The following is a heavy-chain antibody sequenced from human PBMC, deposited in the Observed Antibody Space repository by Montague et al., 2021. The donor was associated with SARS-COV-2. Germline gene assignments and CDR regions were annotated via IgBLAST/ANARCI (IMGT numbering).Heavy chain of an antibody. J-gene: IGHJ6*02. CDR2: IYYSGST. CDR1: GGSISSYY. CDR3: ARVAGVVAAAPLNHYGMDV. V-gene: IGHV4-59*13. D-gene: IGHD2-15*01. Sequence: SETLSLTCTVSGGSISSYYWSWIRQPPGKGLEWIGYIYYSGSTNYNPSLKSRVTISVDTSKNQFSLKLSSVTAADTAVYYCARVAGVVAAAPLNHYGMDVWGQGTTVTVSS.